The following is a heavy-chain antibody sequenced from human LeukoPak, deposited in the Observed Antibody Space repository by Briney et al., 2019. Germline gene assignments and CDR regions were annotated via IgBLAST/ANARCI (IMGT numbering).Heavy chain of an antibody. CDR1: GGSFSGYY. D-gene: IGHD2-15*01. CDR2: ISHSGST. Sequence: KPSETLSLTCAVSGGSFSGYYWSWIRQPPGKGLEWIGEISHSGSTNYSPSLKSRVTISVDTSKNQFSLNLSSVTAADTAVYYCARGECSGSCYFAPVDYWGQGTLVTVSS. V-gene: IGHV4-34*01. J-gene: IGHJ4*02. CDR3: ARGECSGSCYFAPVDY.